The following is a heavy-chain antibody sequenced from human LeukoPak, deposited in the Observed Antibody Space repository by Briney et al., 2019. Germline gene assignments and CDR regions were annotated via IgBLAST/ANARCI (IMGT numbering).Heavy chain of an antibody. CDR2: IYYSGST. Sequence: SETLSLTCTVSGGSISSGGYYWSWIRQHPGKGLEWIGYIYYSGSTYYNPSLKSRVTISVDTSKNQFSLKLSSVTAADTAVYYCARACYYDSSGYPPFEPWGQGTLVTVSS. V-gene: IGHV4-31*03. CDR3: ARACYYDSSGYPPFEP. D-gene: IGHD3-22*01. J-gene: IGHJ5*02. CDR1: GGSISSGGYY.